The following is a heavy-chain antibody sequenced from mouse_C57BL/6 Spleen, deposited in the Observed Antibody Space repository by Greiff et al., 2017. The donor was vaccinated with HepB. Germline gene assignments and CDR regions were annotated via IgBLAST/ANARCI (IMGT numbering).Heavy chain of an antibody. CDR1: GFSLSTSGMG. J-gene: IGHJ1*03. D-gene: IGHD1-1*01. Sequence: QVQLKESGPGILQSSQTLSLTCSFSGFSLSTSGMGVSWLRQPSGKGLEWLAHIYWDDDKRYNPSLKSRLTISKDTSRNQVFLKITSVDTADTATYYCARTPYYYGSRYFDVWGTGTTVTVAS. CDR2: IYWDDDK. V-gene: IGHV8-12*01. CDR3: ARTPYYYGSRYFDV.